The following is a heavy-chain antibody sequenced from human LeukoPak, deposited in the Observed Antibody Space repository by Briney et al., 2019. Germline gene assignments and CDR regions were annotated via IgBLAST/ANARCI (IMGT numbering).Heavy chain of an antibody. Sequence: PGRSLRLSCAASGFAFSAYDMNWVRQAPGKGLEYISGISSNGGSTYYANSVKGRFTISRDNSKNTLYLHMGSLRPEDMAVYYCAANSGYYYAWGQGALVAVSS. CDR3: AANSGYYYA. CDR2: ISSNGGST. V-gene: IGHV3-64*01. D-gene: IGHD3-22*01. CDR1: GFAFSAYD. J-gene: IGHJ5*02.